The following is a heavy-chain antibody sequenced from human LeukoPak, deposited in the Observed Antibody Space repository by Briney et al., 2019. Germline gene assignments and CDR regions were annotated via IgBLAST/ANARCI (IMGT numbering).Heavy chain of an antibody. V-gene: IGHV3-74*01. Sequence: GGSLRLSCAASGFTFSNYWMHWVRQGPGKGLVWVSRIRSDGTSTSYADSVKGRFTISRDNAKNTLYLQMNSLRAEDTAVYYCARDNEYCTGGTCRLDYWGQGALVTVSS. D-gene: IGHD2-15*01. CDR1: GFTFSNYW. CDR2: IRSDGTST. CDR3: ARDNEYCTGGTCRLDY. J-gene: IGHJ4*02.